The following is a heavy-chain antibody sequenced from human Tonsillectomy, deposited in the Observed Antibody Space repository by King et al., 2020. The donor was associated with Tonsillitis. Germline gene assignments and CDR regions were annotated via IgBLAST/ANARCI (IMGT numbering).Heavy chain of an antibody. V-gene: IGHV3-15*06. CDR1: GFTFSNAW. CDR3: ATGTRDGRAWSVYFFHP. D-gene: IGHD5-24*01. CDR2: IQSKTDGGAT. J-gene: IGHJ5*02. Sequence: VQLVESGGGLVKPGGSLRLSCTASGFTFSNAWMNWVRQAPGKGLEWVGRIQSKTDGGATYFAAPVKGKFAISRDDSKNTVYLQMNSLKSEDTAVYYCATGTRDGRAWSVYFFHPGGQGTRAT.